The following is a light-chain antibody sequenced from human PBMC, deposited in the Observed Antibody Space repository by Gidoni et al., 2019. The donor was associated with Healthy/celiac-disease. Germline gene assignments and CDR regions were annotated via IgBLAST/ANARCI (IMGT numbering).Light chain of an antibody. CDR2: EVS. J-gene: IGLJ1*01. Sequence: QSALTQPPSASGSPGQSVTISCTGTSSDVGGYNYVSWYQQHPGKAPKLMIYEVSKRPSGVHDRFSGSKSGNTASLTVAGLQAEDEADYYCSSYAGSNNYVFGTGTKVTVL. CDR1: SSDVGGYNY. V-gene: IGLV2-8*01. CDR3: SSYAGSNNYV.